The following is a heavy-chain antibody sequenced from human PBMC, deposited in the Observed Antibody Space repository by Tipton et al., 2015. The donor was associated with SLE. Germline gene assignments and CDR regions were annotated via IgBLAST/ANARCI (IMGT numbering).Heavy chain of an antibody. CDR3: ARAAEGLWMATTNWYFDL. CDR2: INHSGST. V-gene: IGHV4-34*01. J-gene: IGHJ2*01. Sequence: TLSLTCAVYGGSFSGYYWSWIRQPPGKGLEWIGEINHSGSTNYNPSLKSRVTISADTSKNQFSLKLSSVTAADTAVYYCARAAEGLWMATTNWYFDLWGRGTLVTVSS. D-gene: IGHD5-24*01. CDR1: GGSFSGYY.